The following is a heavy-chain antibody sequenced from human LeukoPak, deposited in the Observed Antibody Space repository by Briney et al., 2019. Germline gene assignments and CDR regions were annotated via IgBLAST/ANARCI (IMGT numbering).Heavy chain of an antibody. J-gene: IGHJ4*02. D-gene: IGHD3-9*01. CDR2: IIPIFGTG. CDR1: GGTFSSYA. CDR3: ARSPHILTGENFDF. Sequence: ASVKVSCKASGGTFSSYAISWVRQAPGQGLEWMGGIIPIFGTGNYAQKFQGRVTITTDKSTSTAYMELSSLRSDDTAVFYCARSPHILTGENFDFWGQGTLVTVSS. V-gene: IGHV1-69*05.